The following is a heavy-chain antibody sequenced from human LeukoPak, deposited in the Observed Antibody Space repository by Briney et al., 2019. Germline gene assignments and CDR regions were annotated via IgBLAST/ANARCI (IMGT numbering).Heavy chain of an antibody. D-gene: IGHD6-19*01. Sequence: PGGSLRLSCVASGLTLSGYAIHWVRRAPGKGLQWVAVISSDGREQYYAESVRGRFTIFRDNSRNTVSLQMSSLRIEDSAVFYCARVEGIAVAGAGSYYHYNGMDVWGQGTAVTVSS. V-gene: IGHV3-30*04. J-gene: IGHJ6*02. CDR1: GLTLSGYA. CDR2: ISSDGREQ. CDR3: ARVEGIAVAGAGSYYHYNGMDV.